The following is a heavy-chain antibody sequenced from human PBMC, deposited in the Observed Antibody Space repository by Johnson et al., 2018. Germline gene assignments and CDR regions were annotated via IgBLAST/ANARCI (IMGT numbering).Heavy chain of an antibody. Sequence: QVQLVESGAEVKKPGASVKVSCKASGYTFTNYDINWVRQATGQGLEWMGWMNPNNGNTGYAQKFQGRVTLTRNTSISTAYMEVSSLRSDDTAMYYCARRYTFDIWGQGTMVTVSS. CDR1: GYTFTNYD. V-gene: IGHV1-8*01. CDR2: MNPNNGNT. CDR3: ARRYTFDI. D-gene: IGHD3-9*01. J-gene: IGHJ3*02.